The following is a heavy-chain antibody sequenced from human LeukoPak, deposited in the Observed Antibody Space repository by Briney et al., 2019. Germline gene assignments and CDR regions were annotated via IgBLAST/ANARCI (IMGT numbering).Heavy chain of an antibody. J-gene: IGHJ4*02. D-gene: IGHD3-22*01. CDR1: GGSISSYY. V-gene: IGHV4-59*08. CDR2: IYYSGST. Sequence: SETLSLTCTVSGGSISSYYWSWIRQPPGKGLEWIGYIYYSGSTNYNPSLKSRVTISVDTSKNQFSLKLSSVTAADTAVYYCARGEGHHYYEAEYYFDYWGQGTLVTVSS. CDR3: ARGEGHHYYEAEYYFDY.